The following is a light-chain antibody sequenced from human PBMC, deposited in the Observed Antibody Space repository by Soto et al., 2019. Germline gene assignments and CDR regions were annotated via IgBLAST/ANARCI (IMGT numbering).Light chain of an antibody. CDR2: EGS. CDR1: SSDVGSYNI. Sequence: QSALTQRASVSGSPGQSITISCTGTSSDVGSYNIVSWYQQHPGKAPKLIIYEGSKRPSGISNRFSGSKSGNTASLTISGLQAEDDSHYYCCSTHLSDTFPVVFGGGTKLTVL. V-gene: IGLV2-23*03. CDR3: CSTHLSDTFPVV. J-gene: IGLJ2*01.